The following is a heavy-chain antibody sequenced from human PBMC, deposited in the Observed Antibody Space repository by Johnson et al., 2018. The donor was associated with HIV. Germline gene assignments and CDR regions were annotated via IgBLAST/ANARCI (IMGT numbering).Heavy chain of an antibody. CDR1: RFTFDDYD. Sequence: VQLVESGGGVVRPGGSLRLSCAASRFTFDDYDMSWVRQAPGKGLEWVAGMNWNGGSTGYADSVKGRYIISRDNAKRSLYLQMNGLRAEDTAVYYCARESGGQYDAFDIWGQGTMVTVSS. CDR3: ARESGGQYDAFDI. V-gene: IGHV3-20*04. CDR2: MNWNGGST. D-gene: IGHD3-16*01. J-gene: IGHJ3*02.